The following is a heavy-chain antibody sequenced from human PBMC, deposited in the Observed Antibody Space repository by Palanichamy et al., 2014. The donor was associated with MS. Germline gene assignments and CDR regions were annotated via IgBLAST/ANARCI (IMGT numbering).Heavy chain of an antibody. CDR3: ARVRAARSGVDP. CDR2: IHYSGST. Sequence: QVQLQESGPGLVKPSETLSLTCSVSGGSISSYYWSWIRQPPGKGLEWIGYIHYSGSTNYNPSLKSRVTMSVDTSKNQFSLKRSSVTAADTAFYYCARVRAARSGVDPWGQGTLVTVSS. J-gene: IGHJ5*02. V-gene: IGHV4-59*01. CDR1: GGSISSYY. D-gene: IGHD3-10*01.